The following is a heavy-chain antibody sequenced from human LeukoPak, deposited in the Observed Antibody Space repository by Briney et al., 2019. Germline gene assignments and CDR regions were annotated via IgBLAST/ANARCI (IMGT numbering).Heavy chain of an antibody. CDR2: INHSGST. CDR1: GGSFSGYY. Sequence: PSETLSLTCAVYGGSFSGYYWSWIRQPPGKGLEWIGEINHSGSTNYNPSLKSRVTISVDTCKNQFSLKLSSVTAADTAVYYCARKGGYSYGYDYWGQGTLVTVSS. CDR3: ARKGGYSYGYDY. V-gene: IGHV4-34*01. D-gene: IGHD5-18*01. J-gene: IGHJ4*02.